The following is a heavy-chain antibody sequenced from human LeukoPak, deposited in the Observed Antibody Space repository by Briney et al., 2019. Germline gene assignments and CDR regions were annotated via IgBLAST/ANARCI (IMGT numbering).Heavy chain of an antibody. V-gene: IGHV4-34*01. D-gene: IGHD6-13*01. CDR3: ARGRHSSSWLYYYYYVDV. J-gene: IGHJ6*03. CDR1: GRSFSGYY. Sequence: SETLSLTCAVYGRSFSGYYWSWIRQPPGKGLEWIGEINHSGSTNYNPSLKSRVTISVDTSKNQFSLMLSAVTAADTAVYYCARGRHSSSWLYYYYYVDVWGKGTTVTVSS. CDR2: INHSGST.